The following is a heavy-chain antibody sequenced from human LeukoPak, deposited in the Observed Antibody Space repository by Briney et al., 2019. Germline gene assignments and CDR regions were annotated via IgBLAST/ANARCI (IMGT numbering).Heavy chain of an antibody. CDR2: IYHSGST. Sequence: SETLSLTCAVSGGSISSSNWWSWVRQLPGKGLEWIGEIYHSGSTNYNPSLKSRVTTSVDKSKNQFSLKLSSVTAADTAVYYCARGLQLWFDYWGQGTLVTVSS. D-gene: IGHD5-18*01. V-gene: IGHV4-4*02. J-gene: IGHJ5*01. CDR3: ARGLQLWFDY. CDR1: GGSISSSNW.